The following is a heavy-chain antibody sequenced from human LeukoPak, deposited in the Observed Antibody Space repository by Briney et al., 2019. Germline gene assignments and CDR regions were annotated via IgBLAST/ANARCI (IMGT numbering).Heavy chain of an antibody. Sequence: PGGSLRLSCAASGFSFNDAWMSWVRQAPGKGLEWVANIKQDGSEKDYVDALKGRFTISRDNAKNSLYLQMNSLRAEDTAVYYCARWLELMRNFDWWGQGTLVTVSS. CDR1: GFSFNDAW. CDR2: IKQDGSEK. D-gene: IGHD5-24*01. J-gene: IGHJ4*02. CDR3: ARWLELMRNFDW. V-gene: IGHV3-7*01.